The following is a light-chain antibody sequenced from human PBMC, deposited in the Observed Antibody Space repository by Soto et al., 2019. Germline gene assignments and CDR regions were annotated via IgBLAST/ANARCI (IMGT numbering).Light chain of an antibody. CDR2: GAS. Sequence: IVLTQSPGTLSLSPGERATLSCRASQSVSSSYLAWYQQKPGQAPRLLIYGASSRATGIPDRFSGSGSGTDFTLTISRLESEDFGVYYCHQYGSSPYTFGQGTKVDIK. J-gene: IGKJ2*01. V-gene: IGKV3-20*01. CDR3: HQYGSSPYT. CDR1: QSVSSSY.